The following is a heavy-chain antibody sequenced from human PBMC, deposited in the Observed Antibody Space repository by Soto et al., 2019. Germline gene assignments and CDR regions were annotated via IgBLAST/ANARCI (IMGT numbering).Heavy chain of an antibody. CDR1: GDTVSSNSVA. J-gene: IGHJ6*02. Sequence: QVQLQQSGPGLVKPSQTLSLTCVGSGDTVSSNSVAWNWVRQSPSRGLEWLGRTYYRSRWYSDYAVSVRSRIDINADTSKNQVSLQLNSVTPEYTAVYYCARSEEDSDYYYYGMDVWGQGTTVTVSS. CDR2: TYYRSRWYS. V-gene: IGHV6-1*01. D-gene: IGHD2-15*01. CDR3: ARSEEDSDYYYYGMDV.